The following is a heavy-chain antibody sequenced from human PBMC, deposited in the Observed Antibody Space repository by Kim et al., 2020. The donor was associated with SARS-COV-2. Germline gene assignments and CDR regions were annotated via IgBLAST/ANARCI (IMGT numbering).Heavy chain of an antibody. CDR3: ARDPRSIFDF. CDR2: IYTSGST. CDR1: GDSISSYY. D-gene: IGHD3-3*02. Sequence: SETLSLTCNVSGDSISSYYWNWIRQSAGKGLEWIGCIYTSGSTNYNPSLKSRVTMSIDTSKNQFSLKLTSVTAADTAVYYCARDPRSIFDFWSQGTLVTVSS. J-gene: IGHJ4*02. V-gene: IGHV4-4*07.